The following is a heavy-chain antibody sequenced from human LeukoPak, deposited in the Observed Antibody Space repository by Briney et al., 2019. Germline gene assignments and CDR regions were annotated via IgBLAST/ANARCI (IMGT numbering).Heavy chain of an antibody. V-gene: IGHV1-2*02. CDR2: IDSNSGGT. D-gene: IGHD3-10*01. Sequence: ASVKVSCRVSGYTFTGYYMNWVRQPPGQGLEWMGWIDSNSGGTNYAQKFQGRVTMTRDTSISTAYMELSRLRSDDTAVYYCARAKKKYYYGSGSLNWFDPWGQGTLVTVSS. CDR3: ARAKKKYYYGSGSLNWFDP. J-gene: IGHJ5*02. CDR1: GYTFTGYY.